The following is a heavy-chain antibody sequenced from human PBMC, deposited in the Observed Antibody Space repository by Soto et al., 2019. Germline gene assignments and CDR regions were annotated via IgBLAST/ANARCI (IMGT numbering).Heavy chain of an antibody. V-gene: IGHV3-9*01. J-gene: IGHJ3*02. D-gene: IGHD3-22*01. CDR2: ISWNSGGI. Sequence: EVQPVESGGALVQPGRSLRLSCAASGFRFDAYGMHWVRQGPGKGLECVAGISWNSGGIEYLASVKGRYTISSDTEKNTMYLQMDSLRFEDSALYFCTRVRSASYEPFEICSRKTMVTVSS. CDR3: TRVRSASYEPFEI. CDR1: GFRFDAYG.